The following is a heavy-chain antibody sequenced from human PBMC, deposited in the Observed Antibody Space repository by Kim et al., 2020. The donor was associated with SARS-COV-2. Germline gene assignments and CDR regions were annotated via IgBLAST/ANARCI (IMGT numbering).Heavy chain of an antibody. V-gene: IGHV4-59*01. CDR3: ARVGPMVRGVMGAFDI. CDR2: IYYSGST. Sequence: SETLSLTCTVSGGSISSYYWSWIRQPPGKGLEWIGYIYYSGSTNYNPSLKSRVTISVDTSKNQFSLKLSSVTAADTAVYYCARVGPMVRGVMGAFDIWGQGTMVTVSS. D-gene: IGHD3-10*01. J-gene: IGHJ3*02. CDR1: GGSISSYY.